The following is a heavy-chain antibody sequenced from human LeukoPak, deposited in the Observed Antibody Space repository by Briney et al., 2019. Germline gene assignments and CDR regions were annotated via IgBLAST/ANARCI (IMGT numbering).Heavy chain of an antibody. CDR2: IYYSGST. CDR3: ARVSLGTGTTAYYYYMDV. CDR1: GGSISSSSYY. D-gene: IGHD3-16*02. J-gene: IGHJ6*03. Sequence: SETLSLTCTVSGGSISSSSYYWSWIRQPPGKGLEWIGYIYYSGSTNYNPSLKSRVTISVDTSKNQFSLKLSSVTAADTAVYYCARVSLGTGTTAYYYYMDVWGKGTTVTVPS. V-gene: IGHV4-61*01.